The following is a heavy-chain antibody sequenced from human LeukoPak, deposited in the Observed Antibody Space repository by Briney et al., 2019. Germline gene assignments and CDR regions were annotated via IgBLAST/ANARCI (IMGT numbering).Heavy chain of an antibody. D-gene: IGHD1-26*01. CDR1: GFTFSSYA. CDR3: AKRGVGAQEVDY. Sequence: GASLRLSCAASGFTFSSYAMSWVRQAPGKGLEWVSAISGSGGSTYYADSVKGRFTISRDNSKNTLYLQMNSLRAEDTAVYYCAKRGVGAQEVDYWGQGSLVTVSS. J-gene: IGHJ4*02. CDR2: ISGSGGST. V-gene: IGHV3-23*01.